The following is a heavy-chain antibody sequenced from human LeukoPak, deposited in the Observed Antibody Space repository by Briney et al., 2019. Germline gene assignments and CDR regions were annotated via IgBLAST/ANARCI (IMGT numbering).Heavy chain of an antibody. J-gene: IGHJ4*02. V-gene: IGHV3-7*01. CDR3: ARKEYDSSGYYYF. Sequence: PGGSLRLSCAASGFTFTGYWMSWVRQAPGMGLAWVATINQDGSEKYYVDSVKGRFTISRDNAKNSLYLQMNRLRAEDTAMYYCARKEYDSSGYYYFWGQGTLVTVSS. D-gene: IGHD3-22*01. CDR2: INQDGSEK. CDR1: GFTFTGYW.